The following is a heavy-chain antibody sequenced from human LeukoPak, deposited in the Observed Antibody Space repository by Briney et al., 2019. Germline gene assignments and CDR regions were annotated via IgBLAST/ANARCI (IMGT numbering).Heavy chain of an antibody. V-gene: IGHV1-58*02. Sequence: SVKVSCKASGFTFTSPAMQWVRQARGQRLEWIGWIVVGSGNTNYAQKFQERVTITRDMSTSTAYMELSSLRSEDTAVYYCAAGVVVWSGYYGMDVWGQGTTVTVSS. D-gene: IGHD3-3*01. J-gene: IGHJ6*02. CDR3: AAGVVVWSGYYGMDV. CDR2: IVVGSGNT. CDR1: GFTFTSPA.